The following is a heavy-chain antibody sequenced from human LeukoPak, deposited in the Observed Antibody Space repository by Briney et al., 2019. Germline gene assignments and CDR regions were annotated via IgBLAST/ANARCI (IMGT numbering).Heavy chain of an antibody. CDR2: IKQDGSTK. D-gene: IGHD6-6*01. V-gene: IGHV3-7*01. CDR1: GFTFSSYA. J-gene: IGHJ4*02. Sequence: GGSLRLSCAASGFTFSSYAMSWVRQAPGKGLEWVANIKQDGSTKYYVDSLKGRLTISRDNAKNLLYLQMDSLRVEDTAIYYCARIGYSSSSLDFWGQGTLVTVSS. CDR3: ARIGYSSSSLDF.